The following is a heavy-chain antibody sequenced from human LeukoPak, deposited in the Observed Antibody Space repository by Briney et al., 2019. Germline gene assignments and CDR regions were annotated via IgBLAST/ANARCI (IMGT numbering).Heavy chain of an antibody. Sequence: ASVKVSCKASGYTFTSYDINWARQATGQGLEWMGWMNPNSGNTGYAQKFQGRVTMIRNTSISTAYMELSSLRSEDTAVYYCARRTRELGYCSGGSCYHDAFDIWGQGTMVTVSS. J-gene: IGHJ3*02. D-gene: IGHD2-15*01. CDR2: MNPNSGNT. V-gene: IGHV1-8*01. CDR1: GYTFTSYD. CDR3: ARRTRELGYCSGGSCYHDAFDI.